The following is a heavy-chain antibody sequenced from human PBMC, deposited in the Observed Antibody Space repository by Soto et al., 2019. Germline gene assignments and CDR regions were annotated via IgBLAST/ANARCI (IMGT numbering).Heavy chain of an antibody. D-gene: IGHD3-22*01. CDR2: INHSGST. V-gene: IGHV4-34*01. CDR1: GGSFSGYY. Sequence: SETLSLTCAVYGGSFSGYYWSWIRQPPGKGLEWIGEINHSGSTNYNPSLKSRVTISVDTSKNQFSLKLSSVTAADTAVYYCARVDPSTYYYDSSGYFNYWGQGTLVTV. J-gene: IGHJ4*02. CDR3: ARVDPSTYYYDSSGYFNY.